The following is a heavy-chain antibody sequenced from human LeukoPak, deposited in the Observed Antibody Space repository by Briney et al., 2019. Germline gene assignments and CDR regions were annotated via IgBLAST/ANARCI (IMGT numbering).Heavy chain of an antibody. J-gene: IGHJ4*02. CDR1: GFTFSSYA. Sequence: GGSLRLSCAASGFTFSSYAMSWVRQAPGKGLEWVSAISGSGGSTYYADSVKGRSTISRNNSRDTLYLQMNSLRAEDTAVYYCAKGYYDYVWGSYYLDYWGQGTLVTVSS. CDR2: ISGSGGST. CDR3: AKGYYDYVWGSYYLDY. D-gene: IGHD3-16*01. V-gene: IGHV3-23*01.